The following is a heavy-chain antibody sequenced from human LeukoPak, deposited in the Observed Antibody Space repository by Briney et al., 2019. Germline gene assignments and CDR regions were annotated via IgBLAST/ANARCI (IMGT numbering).Heavy chain of an antibody. CDR1: GFTVSSNY. CDR2: ISSGTNYI. Sequence: NPGGSLRLSCAASGFTVSSNYMSWVRQAPGKGLEWVSSISSGTNYIFEADSVKGRFTVTKDTALNSLSLQMNSLRADDTAVYYCARSAGGNYFDYWDQGTLVTVSS. D-gene: IGHD2-8*02. J-gene: IGHJ4*02. CDR3: ARSAGGNYFDY. V-gene: IGHV3-21*01.